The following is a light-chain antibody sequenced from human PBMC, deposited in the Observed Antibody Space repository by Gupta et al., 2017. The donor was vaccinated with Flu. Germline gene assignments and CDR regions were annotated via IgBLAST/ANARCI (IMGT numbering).Light chain of an antibody. J-gene: IGLJ2*01. CDR1: SSNLGNNA. CDR2: YDG. V-gene: IGLV1-36*01. Sequence: QSVLTPPPSVSVAPGPRVTIPCSGRSSNLGNNAVDWYHQGAGKAPKLLMYYDGRLHSGVSDRFSGSKCGTSASMAISGLQAEDEADYYCAAWDDIRNGQVFGGGTKVTVL. CDR3: AAWDDIRNGQV.